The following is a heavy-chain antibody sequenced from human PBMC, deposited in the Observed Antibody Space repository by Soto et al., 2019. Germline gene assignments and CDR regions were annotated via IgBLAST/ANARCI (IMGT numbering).Heavy chain of an antibody. CDR2: ISGSGGST. CDR3: AKLGRLLPFDY. V-gene: IGHV3-23*01. J-gene: IGHJ4*02. D-gene: IGHD2-15*01. CDR1: GFTFSSYA. Sequence: EVQLLESGGGLVQPGGSLRLSCAASGFTFSSYAMSWVRQAPGKGLEWVSAISGSGGSTYYADSVKGRFTISRDNSKNTLDLQINSLTAEDTAVYYCAKLGRLLPFDYWGQGTLVTVSS.